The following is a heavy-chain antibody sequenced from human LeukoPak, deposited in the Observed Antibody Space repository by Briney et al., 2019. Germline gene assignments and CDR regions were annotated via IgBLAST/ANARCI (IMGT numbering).Heavy chain of an antibody. CDR3: ARVRLADERAWAY. CDR2: ITPKSGDT. V-gene: IGHV1-2*02. D-gene: IGHD3-3*02. CDR1: GYTFTYFY. J-gene: IGHJ4*02. Sequence: ASVKVSCKASGYTFTYFYIHWVRHAPGQGLECVGWITPKSGDTYSPQRFHGKVTMTRDASISTAYMEPSSLRSDDTAVYFCARVRLADERAWAYWGQGTLVTVSS.